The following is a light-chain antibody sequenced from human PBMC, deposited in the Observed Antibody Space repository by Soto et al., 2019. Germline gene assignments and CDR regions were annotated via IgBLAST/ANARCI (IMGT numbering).Light chain of an antibody. CDR2: DVS. CDR3: SSFGGSNDVL. Sequence: QSVLTQPRSVSGSPGQSVTISCTGTSSDVGGYNYVSWYQQHPGKAPKLMIYDVSKRPSGVPDRFSGSKSGNTASLTISGLQAEDEADYYCSSFGGSNDVLFGGGTKVTVL. CDR1: SSDVGGYNY. J-gene: IGLJ2*01. V-gene: IGLV2-11*01.